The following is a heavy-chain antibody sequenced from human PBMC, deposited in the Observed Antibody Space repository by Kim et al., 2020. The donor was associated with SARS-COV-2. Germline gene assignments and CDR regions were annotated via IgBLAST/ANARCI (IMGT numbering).Heavy chain of an antibody. CDR3: ARDRSATVTFSDAFDI. D-gene: IGHD4-17*01. Sequence: SETLSLTCTVSGGSISSGDYYWSWIRQPPGKGLEWIGYIYYSGSTYYNPSLKSRVTISVDTSKNQFSLKLSSVTAADTAVYYCARDRSATVTFSDAFDIWGQGALVPGPS. V-gene: IGHV4-30-4*01. J-gene: IGHJ3*02. CDR1: GGSISSGDYY. CDR2: IYYSGST.